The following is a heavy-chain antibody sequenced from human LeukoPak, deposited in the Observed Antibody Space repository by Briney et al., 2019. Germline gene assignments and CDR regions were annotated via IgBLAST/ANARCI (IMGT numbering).Heavy chain of an antibody. CDR1: GGSISSYY. V-gene: IGHV4-4*07. CDR3: ARSYDFWSGHSLGGWFDP. CDR2: IYTSGST. Sequence: PSETLSLTCTVSGGSISSYYWSWIRQPAGKGLEWIGRIYTSGSTNYNPSLKSRVTMSVDTSKNQFSLKLSSVTAADTAVYYCARSYDFWSGHSLGGWFDPWGQGTLVTVSS. J-gene: IGHJ5*02. D-gene: IGHD3-3*01.